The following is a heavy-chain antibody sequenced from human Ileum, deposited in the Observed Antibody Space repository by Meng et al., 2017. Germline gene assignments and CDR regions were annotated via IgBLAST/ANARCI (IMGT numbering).Heavy chain of an antibody. J-gene: IGHJ4*02. V-gene: IGHV3-73*02. CDR3: TRLYSAG. CDR2: IRSKANNYAT. CDR1: GFSFSDSS. D-gene: IGHD6-13*01. Sequence: LGEAGGGLVQPWGSLKPSCAASGFSFSDSSMHWVRQASGKGLEWVGHIRSKANNYATAYAASVKGRFTISRDESKNTAYLQMSSLKTEDTAVYYCTRLYSAGWGQGTLVTVSS.